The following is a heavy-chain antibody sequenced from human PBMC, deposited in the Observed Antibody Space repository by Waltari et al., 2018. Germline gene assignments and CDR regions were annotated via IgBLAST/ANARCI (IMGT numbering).Heavy chain of an antibody. D-gene: IGHD6-19*01. CDR1: GYNFILYA. CDR3: ARRPGYSSGWYDS. J-gene: IGHJ5*01. CDR2: SSPSNGNT. V-gene: IGHV1-18*01. Sequence: QVQLVQSGPEVTKPGPSVKASCKASGYNFILYALEWVRQAPGQGLEWMGWSSPSNGNTNYAQKFQGRVTMTTDTSTPTAYMELTSLGPDDTGVYFGARRPGYSSGWYDSWGQGTLVTVSS.